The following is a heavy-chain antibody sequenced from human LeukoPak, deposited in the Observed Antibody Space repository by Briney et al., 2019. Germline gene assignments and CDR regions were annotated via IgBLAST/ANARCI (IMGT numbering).Heavy chain of an antibody. CDR3: AKDQYYYGSGSLDY. Sequence: GGSLRLSCAASGFTFSSYAMSWVRQAPGKGLEWVSAISGSGGSTYYADSVKGRFTISRDNSKNTLYLQMNSQRAEDTAVYYCAKDQYYYGSGSLDYWGQGTLVTVSS. CDR1: GFTFSSYA. V-gene: IGHV3-23*01. J-gene: IGHJ4*02. CDR2: ISGSGGST. D-gene: IGHD3-10*01.